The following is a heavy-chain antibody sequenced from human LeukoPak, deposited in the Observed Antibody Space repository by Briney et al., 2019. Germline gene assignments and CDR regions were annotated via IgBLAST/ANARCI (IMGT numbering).Heavy chain of an antibody. CDR2: IIPIFGTA. Sequence: GASVKVSCKASGGTFSSYAISWVRQAPGQGLEWMGGIIPIFGTANYAQKFQGRVTITRDTSASTAYMELSSLRSEDMAVYYCARESWDFWSGYFDYWGQGTLVTVSS. D-gene: IGHD3-3*01. J-gene: IGHJ4*02. V-gene: IGHV1-69*05. CDR1: GGTFSSYA. CDR3: ARESWDFWSGYFDY.